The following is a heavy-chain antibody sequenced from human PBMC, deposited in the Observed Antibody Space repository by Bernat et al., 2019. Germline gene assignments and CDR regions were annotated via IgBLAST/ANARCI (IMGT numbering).Heavy chain of an antibody. CDR2: ISYDGSNK. V-gene: IGHV3-30-3*01. CDR1: GFTFSSYA. Sequence: QVQVVESGGGVVQPGRSLRLSCAASGFTFSSYAMHWVRQAPGKGLEWVAVISYDGSNKYYADSVKGRFTISRDNSKNTLYLQMNSLRAEDTAVYYCASSALEHDYWGQGTLVTVSS. CDR3: ASSALEHDY. D-gene: IGHD1-26*01. J-gene: IGHJ4*02.